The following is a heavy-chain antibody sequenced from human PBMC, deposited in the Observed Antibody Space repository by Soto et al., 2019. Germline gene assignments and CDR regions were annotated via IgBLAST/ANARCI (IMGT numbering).Heavy chain of an antibody. J-gene: IGHJ4*02. D-gene: IGHD2-21*02. CDR2: MNPNSGNT. CDR1: GYTFTGYY. CDR3: ARDHHGDYSSDY. V-gene: IGHV1-8*02. Sequence: ASVKVSCKASGYTFTGYYINWVRQATGQGLEWMGWMNPNSGNTGYAQKFQGRVTMTRNTSISTAYMELSSLRSDDTAVYYCARDHHGDYSSDYWGQGTLVTVSS.